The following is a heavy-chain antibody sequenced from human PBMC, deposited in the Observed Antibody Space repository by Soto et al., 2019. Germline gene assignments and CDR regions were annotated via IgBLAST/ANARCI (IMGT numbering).Heavy chain of an antibody. V-gene: IGHV3-30-3*01. D-gene: IGHD6-19*01. CDR1: GFTFSSYA. CDR2: ISYDGSNK. Sequence: QVQLVESGGGVVQPGRSLRLSCAASGFTFSSYAMHWVRQAPGKGLEWVAVISYDGSNKYYADSVKGRFTISRDNSKNTLYLQMNSLRAEDTAVYYCARDLEAGIIAVAGTALGYWGQGTLVTVSS. CDR3: ARDLEAGIIAVAGTALGY. J-gene: IGHJ4*02.